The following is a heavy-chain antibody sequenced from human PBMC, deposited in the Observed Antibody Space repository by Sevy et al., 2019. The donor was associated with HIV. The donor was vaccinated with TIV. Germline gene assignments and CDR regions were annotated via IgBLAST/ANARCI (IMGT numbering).Heavy chain of an antibody. V-gene: IGHV3-33*01. CDR2: IWYDGSTK. CDR1: GFTFSDYG. Sequence: GGSLRLSCAASGFTFSDYGMHWVRQTPGKGLEWVAVIWYDGSTKYYADSVKGRFTISRDNSKNTLYLQMNSLRAEDTAVYYCARDKLLPIMVSMVRGALSDYFDYWGQGTLVTVSS. J-gene: IGHJ4*02. CDR3: ARDKLLPIMVSMVRGALSDYFDY. D-gene: IGHD3-10*01.